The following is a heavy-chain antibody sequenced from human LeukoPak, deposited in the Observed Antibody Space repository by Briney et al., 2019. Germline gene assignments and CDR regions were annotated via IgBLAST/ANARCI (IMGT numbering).Heavy chain of an antibody. Sequence: GGSLRLSCAASGFTLSSYDMHCVREATGEGLGWVSAVRICSGRYYPGTVKGRFTISSENAKNSLYLQMNSLRAGDTAGYYCARGGLPVTGIHKVAYWGQGTLVTVSS. CDR3: ARGGLPVTGIHKVAY. CDR1: GFTLSSYD. D-gene: IGHD2-21*02. J-gene: IGHJ4*02. CDR2: VRICSGR. V-gene: IGHV3-13*05.